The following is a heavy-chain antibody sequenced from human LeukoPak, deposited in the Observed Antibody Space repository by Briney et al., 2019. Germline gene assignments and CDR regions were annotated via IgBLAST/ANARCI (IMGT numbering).Heavy chain of an antibody. Sequence: SETLSLTCAVYGGSFSGYYWSWIRQPPGKGLEWIGEINHSGSTNYNPSLKSRVTISVDTSKNQFSLKLSSVTAADTAVYYCARGLYSSSWYRPRYFDLWGRGTLVTVSS. CDR3: ARGLYSSSWYRPRYFDL. V-gene: IGHV4-34*01. D-gene: IGHD6-13*01. J-gene: IGHJ2*01. CDR2: INHSGST. CDR1: GGSFSGYY.